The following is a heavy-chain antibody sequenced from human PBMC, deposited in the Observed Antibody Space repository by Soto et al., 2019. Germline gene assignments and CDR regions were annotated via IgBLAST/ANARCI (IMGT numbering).Heavy chain of an antibody. J-gene: IGHJ4*02. CDR3: ARGRIGAAF. CDR2: MSPNSRKT. Sequence: QVQLVQSGAEVKKPGASVRVNCKTSGYTFTDYDVSWVRQASGQGLEWMGWMSPNSRKTGYVEKFKGRVTMTANTSLSPGYLELHSLRSEDTAIYFCARGRIGAAFWGQGTLVTVSS. V-gene: IGHV1-8*01. CDR1: GYTFTDYD. D-gene: IGHD2-15*01.